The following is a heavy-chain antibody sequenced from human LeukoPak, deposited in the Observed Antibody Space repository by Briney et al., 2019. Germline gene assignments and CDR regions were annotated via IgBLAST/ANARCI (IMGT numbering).Heavy chain of an antibody. Sequence: PSETLSLTCTVNGGSFSDYYWTWIRQLPGKGLEWIGEINHGGSTNYNPSLKSRVTMSVDTSKNQFSLKLSFVTAADTAVYYCARGIAIGYCSGGSCYPFDYWGQGTLVTVSS. CDR3: ARGIAIGYCSGGSCYPFDY. J-gene: IGHJ4*02. CDR2: INHGGST. V-gene: IGHV4-34*01. D-gene: IGHD2-15*01. CDR1: GGSFSDYY.